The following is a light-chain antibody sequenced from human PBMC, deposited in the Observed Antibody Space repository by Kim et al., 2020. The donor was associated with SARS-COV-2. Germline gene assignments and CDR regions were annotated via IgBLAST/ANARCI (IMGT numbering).Light chain of an antibody. J-gene: IGLJ3*02. V-gene: IGLV2-8*01. CDR3: GSYAGYNTWV. CDR2: EVN. CDR1: SSDVGRYNY. Sequence: LTQPPSASGSPGQSVTISCTGTSSDVGRYNYVSWYQQHPGKAPKVIINEVNKRPSGVPDRFSGSKSGNTASLTVSGLQSEDEADYYCGSYAGYNTWVFGGGTQLTV.